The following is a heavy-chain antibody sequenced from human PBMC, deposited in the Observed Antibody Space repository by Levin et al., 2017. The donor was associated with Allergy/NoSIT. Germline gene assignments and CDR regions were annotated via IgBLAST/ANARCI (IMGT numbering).Heavy chain of an antibody. Sequence: GGSLRLSCAASEFTFSNYWMSWVRQAPGKGLEWVANIKQDGSEKYNVDSVKGRFTISRDNAKNSLYLQMNSLRAEDTAVYYCARLRVRYQYGLDVWGQGTTVIVSS. CDR3: ARLRVRYQYGLDV. V-gene: IGHV3-7*01. D-gene: IGHD4/OR15-4a*01. CDR2: IKQDGSEK. CDR1: EFTFSNYW. J-gene: IGHJ6*02.